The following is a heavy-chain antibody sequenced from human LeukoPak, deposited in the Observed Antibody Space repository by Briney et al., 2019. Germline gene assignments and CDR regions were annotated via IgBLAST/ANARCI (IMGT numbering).Heavy chain of an antibody. V-gene: IGHV3-30-3*01. Sequence: GGSLRLSCAASGFTFSSYAMHWVRQAPGKGLEWVAVISFDGSNKYYADSVKGRFTISRDNSKNTLYLQMNSLRAEDTAVYYCAREVAYSSGWYEFDYWGQGTLVTVSS. CDR1: GFTFSSYA. CDR3: AREVAYSSGWYEFDY. J-gene: IGHJ4*02. CDR2: ISFDGSNK. D-gene: IGHD6-19*01.